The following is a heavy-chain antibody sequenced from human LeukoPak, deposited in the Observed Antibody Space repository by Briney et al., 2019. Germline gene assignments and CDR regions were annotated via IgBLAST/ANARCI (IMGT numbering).Heavy chain of an antibody. CDR3: ARSGVITYSSGPPNWFDP. D-gene: IGHD6-25*01. V-gene: IGHV4-4*02. Sequence: ASQTLSLTCTVSGGSISSSNWWSWVRQPPGKGLEWIGEIYHSGSTNYNPSLKSRVTISVDKSKNQFSLKLSSVTAADTAVYYCARSGVITYSSGPPNWFDPWGQGTLVTVSS. CDR2: IYHSGST. J-gene: IGHJ5*02. CDR1: GGSISSSNW.